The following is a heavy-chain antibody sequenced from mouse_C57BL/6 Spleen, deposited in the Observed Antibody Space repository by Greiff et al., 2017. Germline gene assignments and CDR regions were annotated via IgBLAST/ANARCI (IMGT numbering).Heavy chain of an antibody. V-gene: IGHV1-74*01. CDR3: AMGGYQDAMDY. Sequence: VQLQQPGAELVKPGASVKVSCKASGYTFTSYWMHWVKQRPGQGLEWIGRIHPSDSDTNYNQKFKGKATLTVDKSSSTAYMPLSSLTSEDSAVYYCAMGGYQDAMDYGGQGTSVTVSS. CDR2: IHPSDSDT. D-gene: IGHD3-1*01. CDR1: GYTFTSYW. J-gene: IGHJ4*01.